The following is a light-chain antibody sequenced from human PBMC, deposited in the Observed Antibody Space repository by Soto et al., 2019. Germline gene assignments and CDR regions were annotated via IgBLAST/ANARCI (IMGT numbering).Light chain of an antibody. Sequence: EIVLTQSPATLSLSPGERATLSCRASQSVSSYLAWYQQKPGQAPRLLIYDASNRATGIPARFSGSGSGTEFTLTISSLQSEDLEIYYGQQYGSSPSITVGQGTRLEIK. CDR3: QQYGSSPSIT. J-gene: IGKJ5*01. V-gene: IGKV3-11*01. CDR2: DAS. CDR1: QSVSSY.